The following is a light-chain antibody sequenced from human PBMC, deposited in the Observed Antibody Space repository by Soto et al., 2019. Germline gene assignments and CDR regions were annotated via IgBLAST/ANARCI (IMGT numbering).Light chain of an antibody. J-gene: IGKJ4*01. V-gene: IGKV3D-7*01. CDR1: QSVSSSY. CDR3: QQDYNLPLT. CDR2: GAS. Sequence: PVVRVTVSCGASQSVSSSYLTWYQQKPGQAPRLLIYGASTRATGIPARFSGSGSGTDFTLTISSLQPEDFAVYYCQQDYNLPLTFGVGTKVDIK.